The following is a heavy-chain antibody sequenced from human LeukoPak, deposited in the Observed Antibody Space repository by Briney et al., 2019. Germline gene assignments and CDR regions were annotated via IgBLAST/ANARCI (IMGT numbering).Heavy chain of an antibody. CDR1: GVTFSSYW. Sequence: GGSLRLSCAASGVTFSSYWMHWVRQAPGEGLVWVSRINSDGSSTSYADSVKGRFTISRDNAKNTLYLQMNSLRAEDTAVYYCARDRPLTDYYYYGMDAWGKGTTVTVSS. D-gene: IGHD6-6*01. J-gene: IGHJ6*04. CDR2: INSDGSST. CDR3: ARDRPLTDYYYYGMDA. V-gene: IGHV3-74*01.